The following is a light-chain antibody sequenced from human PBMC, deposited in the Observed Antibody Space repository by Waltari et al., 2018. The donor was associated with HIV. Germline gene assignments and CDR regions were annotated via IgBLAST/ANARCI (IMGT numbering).Light chain of an antibody. V-gene: IGLV3-21*04. CDR2: YDG. J-gene: IGLJ2*01. CDR3: QLYHGATDQVV. Sequence: SYVLTQPPSVSFAPGETATITCRGDNIGSRSVHWYQQKPGQAPVVVIYYDGDRPSGIPERFSGANSGNTATLTISRVEAGDEADYFCQLYHGATDQVVFGGGTKLTVL. CDR1: NIGSRS.